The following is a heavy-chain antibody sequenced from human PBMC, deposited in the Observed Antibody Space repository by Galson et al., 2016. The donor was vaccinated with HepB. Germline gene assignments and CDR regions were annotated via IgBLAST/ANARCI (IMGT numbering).Heavy chain of an antibody. Sequence: GFTFGRYAMSWVRQAPGKGLEWVSVISGSGDRRYYADYVKGRFIISRDNSKNTVYLQMNSLRVEDTAVYYCAKDLDIVVVPSAIDYWGQGTLVTVSS. V-gene: IGHV3-23*01. D-gene: IGHD2-2*01. CDR2: ISGSGDRR. CDR1: GFTFGRYA. J-gene: IGHJ4*02. CDR3: AKDLDIVVVPSAIDY.